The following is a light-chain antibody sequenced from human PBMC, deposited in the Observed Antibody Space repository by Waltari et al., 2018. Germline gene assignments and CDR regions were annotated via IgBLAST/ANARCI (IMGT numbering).Light chain of an antibody. V-gene: IGKV3-20*01. CDR3: QQYGSSPRT. CDR1: QHVSSNY. Sequence: CRASQHVSSNYLAWYQQKHGQAPRLLIYGASNRATGIPDRFSGSGSGTDFTLSISRLEPEDFAVYYCQQYGSSPRTFGQGTKVEIK. J-gene: IGKJ1*01. CDR2: GAS.